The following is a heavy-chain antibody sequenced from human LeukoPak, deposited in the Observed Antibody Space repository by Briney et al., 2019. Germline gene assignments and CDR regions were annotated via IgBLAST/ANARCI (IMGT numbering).Heavy chain of an antibody. J-gene: IGHJ4*02. V-gene: IGHV4-59*01. D-gene: IGHD3-9*01. CDR1: GGSFSGYY. CDR3: ARGGDWLSFFDY. Sequence: SETLSLTCAVYGGSFSGYYWSWIRQPPGKGLEWIGYIYYSGSTNYNPSLKSRVTISVDTSKNQFSLKLSSVTAADTAVYYCARGGDWLSFFDYWGQGTLVTVSS. CDR2: IYYSGST.